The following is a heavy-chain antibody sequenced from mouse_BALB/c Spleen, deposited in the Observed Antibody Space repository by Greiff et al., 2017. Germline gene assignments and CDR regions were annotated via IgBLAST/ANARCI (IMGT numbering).Heavy chain of an antibody. D-gene: IGHD3-1*01. Sequence: EVKVVESGGGLVKPGGSLKLSCAASGFTFSDYYMYWVRQTPEKRLEWVATISDGGSYTYYPDSVKGRFTISRDNAKNNLYLQMSSLKSEDTAMYYCARDSSGWGFAYWGQGTLVTVSA. CDR2: ISDGGSYT. CDR3: ARDSSGWGFAY. V-gene: IGHV5-4*02. CDR1: GFTFSDYY. J-gene: IGHJ3*01.